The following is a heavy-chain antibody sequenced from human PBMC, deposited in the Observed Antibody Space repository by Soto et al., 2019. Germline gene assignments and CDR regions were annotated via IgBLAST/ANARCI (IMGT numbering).Heavy chain of an antibody. CDR2: ISGGGGST. J-gene: IGHJ4*02. D-gene: IGHD2-15*01. Sequence: PGGSLRLSCTASGFSVSSYAMSCVRQAPGKGLEWVSSISGGGGSTYYADSVKGRFTISRDNSKNTLYLQMNSLKTEDTAVYYCARGGRTDWRYFDYWGQGTRVTVSS. V-gene: IGHV3-23*01. CDR1: GFSVSSYA. CDR3: ARGGRTDWRYFDY.